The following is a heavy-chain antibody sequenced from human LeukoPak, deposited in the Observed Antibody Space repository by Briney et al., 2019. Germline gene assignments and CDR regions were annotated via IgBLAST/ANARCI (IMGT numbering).Heavy chain of an antibody. CDR3: AREGLTGTTDDY. V-gene: IGHV1-2*02. J-gene: IGHJ4*02. D-gene: IGHD1-20*01. CDR2: INPKSGGT. Sequence: ASVTVSCKASGYTFTGYYMHGVGQAPGKGVEGMGWINPKSGGTKYAQTFQGRVTINRDRSNSTAYMELSRLRSDDTAVYYCAREGLTGTTDDYWGQGTLVTVSS. CDR1: GYTFTGYY.